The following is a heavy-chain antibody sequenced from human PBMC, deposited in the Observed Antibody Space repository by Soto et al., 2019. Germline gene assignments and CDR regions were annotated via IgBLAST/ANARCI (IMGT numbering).Heavy chain of an antibody. CDR3: AKARYGYSYGSFDY. CDR2: ISGSGGST. Sequence: PGGSLRLSCAASGFTFSSYAMSWVRQAPGKGLEWVSAISGSGGSTYYADSVKGRFTISRDNAKNTLYLQMNSLRGEDTAVYYCAKARYGYSYGSFDYWGQGTLVTVS. D-gene: IGHD5-18*01. J-gene: IGHJ4*02. V-gene: IGHV3-23*01. CDR1: GFTFSSYA.